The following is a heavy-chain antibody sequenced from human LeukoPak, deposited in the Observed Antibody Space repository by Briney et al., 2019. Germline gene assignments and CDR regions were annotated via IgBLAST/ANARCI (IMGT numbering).Heavy chain of an antibody. V-gene: IGHV3-21*01. CDR3: AREDVVVPAAARSRYWYFDL. Sequence: GGSLRLSCAASGFTFSSYSMNWVRQAPGKGLEWVSSISSSSSYIYYADSVKGRFTISRDNAKNSLYLQMNSLRAEDTAVYYCAREDVVVPAAARSRYWYFDLWGCGTLVTVSS. D-gene: IGHD2-2*01. CDR1: GFTFSSYS. CDR2: ISSSSSYI. J-gene: IGHJ2*01.